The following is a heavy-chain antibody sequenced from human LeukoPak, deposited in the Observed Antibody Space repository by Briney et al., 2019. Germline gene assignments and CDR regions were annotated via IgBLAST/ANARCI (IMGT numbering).Heavy chain of an antibody. CDR1: GYTFTSNG. CDR3: AKVRGSGSGGHYYYYYGMDV. J-gene: IGHJ6*02. D-gene: IGHD3-10*01. Sequence: ASVKVSCKASGYTFTSNGISWVRQAPGQGLEWMGWISAYNGDTNYAQKVQGRVTMTTDTSTSTAYMELRSLRSDDTAVYYCAKVRGSGSGGHYYYYYGMDVWGQGTTVTVSS. CDR2: ISAYNGDT. V-gene: IGHV1-18*01.